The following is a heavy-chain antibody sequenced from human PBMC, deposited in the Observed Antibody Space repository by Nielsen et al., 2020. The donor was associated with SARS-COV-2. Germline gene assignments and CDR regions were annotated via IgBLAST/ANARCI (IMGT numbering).Heavy chain of an antibody. J-gene: IGHJ4*02. D-gene: IGHD6-13*01. V-gene: IGHV3-7*01. CDR1: GFTFSSYW. CDR2: IKQDGSEK. CDR3: ARDVAGSSPVGGFDY. Sequence: GGSLRLSCAASGFTFSSYWMSWVRQAPGKGLEWVANIKQDGSEKYYADSVKGRFTISRDNSKNTLYLQMNSLRAEDTAVYYCARDVAGSSPVGGFDYWGQGTLVTVSS.